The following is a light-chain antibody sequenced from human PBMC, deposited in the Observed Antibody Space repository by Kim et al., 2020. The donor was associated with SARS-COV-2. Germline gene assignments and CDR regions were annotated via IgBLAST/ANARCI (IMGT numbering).Light chain of an antibody. J-gene: IGKJ4*01. CDR2: DTS. V-gene: IGKV3-15*01. Sequence: EIVMTQSPATLSVSPGERVILSCRASQNVSSLLAWYQQKPGQAPRLLIFDTSTRATGIPARFSGSGSATEFTLTISGLQSEDFAVYYCQQYDDWPLTFGGGTKVDIK. CDR3: QQYDDWPLT. CDR1: QNVSSL.